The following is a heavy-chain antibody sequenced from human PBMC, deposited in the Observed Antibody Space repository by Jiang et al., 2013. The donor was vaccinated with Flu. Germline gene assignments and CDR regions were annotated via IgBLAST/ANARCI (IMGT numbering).Heavy chain of an antibody. CDR2: IYYSGST. CDR3: AREGDGYQFDY. V-gene: IGHV4-59*01. CDR1: GGSISSYY. J-gene: IGHJ4*02. Sequence: TCTVSGGSISSYYWSWIRQPPGKGLEWIGYIYYSGSTNYNPSLKSRVTISVDTSKNQFSLKLSSVTAADTAVYYCAREGDGYQFDYWGQGTLVTVSS. D-gene: IGHD5-24*01.